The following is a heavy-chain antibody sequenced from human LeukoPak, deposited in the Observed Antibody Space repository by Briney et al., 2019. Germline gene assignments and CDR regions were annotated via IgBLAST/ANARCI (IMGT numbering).Heavy chain of an antibody. CDR3: ARYSSSSGGAAYYHDY. V-gene: IGHV3-74*01. CDR1: GFTLRNYW. D-gene: IGHD6-6*01. CDR2: ISGDGSVT. Sequence: PGGSLRLSCTASGFTLRNYWMHWVRQVPGKRLVWVSRISGDGSVTNYADSVQGRFTISRDNAKNILYLQINSLRSEDTAVYYCARYSSSSGGAAYYHDYWGHGTLVTVSS. J-gene: IGHJ4*01.